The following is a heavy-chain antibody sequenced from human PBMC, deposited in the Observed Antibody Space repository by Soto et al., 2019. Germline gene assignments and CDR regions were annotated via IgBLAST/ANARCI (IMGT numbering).Heavy chain of an antibody. CDR2: ISGGGGVST. J-gene: IGHJ5*02. CDR3: AKDAISMVRGVNNWFDP. CDR1: GFTFSSYA. D-gene: IGHD3-10*01. Sequence: PGGSLRLSCAAYGFTFSSYAMTWVRQAPGKGLEWVSGISGGGGVSTYYADSVKGRFTISRDNSMNTLYLQMNRLRAEDTAVYYCAKDAISMVRGVNNWFDPWGQGTLVTSPQ. V-gene: IGHV3-23*01.